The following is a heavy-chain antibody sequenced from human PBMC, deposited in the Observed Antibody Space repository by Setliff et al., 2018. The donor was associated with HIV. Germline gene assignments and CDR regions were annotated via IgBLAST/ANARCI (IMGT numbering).Heavy chain of an antibody. CDR3: ARKLRPGHGVDV. D-gene: IGHD3-10*01. J-gene: IGHJ6*02. CDR2: INNDGRKT. CDR1: GFSFSTYW. V-gene: IGHV3-74*03. Sequence: PGGSLRLSCAASGFSFSTYWMHWVRQAPGKGLVWVSHINNDGRKTTYADSVKGRFTISRDNAKNSMDLQMNSLRAEDTAIYYCARKLRPGHGVDVWGQGTTVTVSS.